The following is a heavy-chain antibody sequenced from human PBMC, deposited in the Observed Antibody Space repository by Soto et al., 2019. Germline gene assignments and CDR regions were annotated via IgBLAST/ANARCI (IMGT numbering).Heavy chain of an antibody. Sequence: LRLSCAAPGSIFSSYEMNWVRQAPGKGLEWLSHITSSGYNTYYAESVKGRFTISRDNAKNLLYLEMNSLRAEDTAVYYCARGYSGGWSRGGYFELWGQGALVTVPS. CDR2: ITSSGYNT. CDR3: ARGYSGGWSRGGYFEL. CDR1: GSIFSSYE. V-gene: IGHV3-48*03. J-gene: IGHJ4*02. D-gene: IGHD6-13*01.